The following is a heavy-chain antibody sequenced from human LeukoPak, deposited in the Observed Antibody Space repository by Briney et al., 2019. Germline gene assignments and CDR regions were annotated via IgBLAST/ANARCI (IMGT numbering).Heavy chain of an antibody. CDR2: IYYSGST. CDR1: GGSISSSSYY. CDR3: ARGSGYDFLGGMGPPPPPFDY. Sequence: SETLSLTCTVSGGSISSSSYYWGWIRQPPGKGLEWIGSIYYSGSTYYNPSLKSRVTISVDTSKNQFSLKLSSVTAADTAVYYCARGSGYDFLGGMGPPPPPFDYWGQGTLVTVSS. J-gene: IGHJ4*02. D-gene: IGHD3-3*01. V-gene: IGHV4-39*01.